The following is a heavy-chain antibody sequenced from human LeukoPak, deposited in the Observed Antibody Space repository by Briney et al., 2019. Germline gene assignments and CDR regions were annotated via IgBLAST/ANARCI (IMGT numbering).Heavy chain of an antibody. D-gene: IGHD3-3*01. V-gene: IGHV3-23*01. J-gene: IGHJ4*02. CDR2: ISGSGGST. CDR1: GFTFSSHA. Sequence: GGSLRLSCAASGFTFSSHAMSWVRQAPGKGLEWVSAISGSGGSTYYADSVKGRFTISRDNSKNTLYLQMNSLRAEDTAVYYCAKHYDFWSGYLEGAFDYWGQGTLVTVSS. CDR3: AKHYDFWSGYLEGAFDY.